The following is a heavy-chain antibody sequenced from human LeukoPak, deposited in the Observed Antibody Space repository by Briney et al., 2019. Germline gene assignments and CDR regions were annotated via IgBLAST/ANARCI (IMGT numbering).Heavy chain of an antibody. Sequence: GGSLRLSCAASGFTFSSYAMSWVRQAPGKGLEWASAISGSGGSTYYADSVKGRFTISRDNSKNTLYLQMNSLRAEDTAVYYCARGIVPAAMRYWYFDLWGRGTLVTVSS. CDR2: ISGSGGST. D-gene: IGHD2-2*01. CDR1: GFTFSSYA. V-gene: IGHV3-23*01. CDR3: ARGIVPAAMRYWYFDL. J-gene: IGHJ2*01.